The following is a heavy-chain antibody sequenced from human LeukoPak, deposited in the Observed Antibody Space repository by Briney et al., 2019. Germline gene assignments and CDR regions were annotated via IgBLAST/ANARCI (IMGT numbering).Heavy chain of an antibody. J-gene: IGHJ4*02. V-gene: IGHV1-2*02. CDR3: ARVATRGWGTHFDY. CDR1: GYTFTGYY. D-gene: IGHD3-16*01. Sequence: GASVKVSCKASGYTFTGYYMHLVREAPGQGLEWMGWINPNSGGTNYSQKFQGRVTFTRARSISTAYMELSRLRSDDTALYYCARVATRGWGTHFDYWGQGTLVSVSS. CDR2: INPNSGGT.